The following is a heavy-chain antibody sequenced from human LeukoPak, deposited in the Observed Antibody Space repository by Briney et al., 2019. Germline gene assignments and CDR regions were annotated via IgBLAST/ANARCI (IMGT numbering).Heavy chain of an antibody. V-gene: IGHV4-30-4*01. J-gene: IGHJ6*02. D-gene: IGHD3-16*01. Sequence: SQTLSLTCTVSGGSISSGDYYWSWIRQPPGKGLEWIGYIYYSGSTYYNPSLKSRVTISVDTSKNQFSLKLSSVTAADTAVYYCARDPAQGDYCYYGMDVWGQGTTVTVSS. CDR2: IYYSGST. CDR3: ARDPAQGDYCYYGMDV. CDR1: GGSISSGDYY.